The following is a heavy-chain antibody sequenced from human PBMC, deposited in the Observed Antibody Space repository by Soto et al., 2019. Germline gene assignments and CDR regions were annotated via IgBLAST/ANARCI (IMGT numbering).Heavy chain of an antibody. CDR2: IIPIFGPA. CDR1: GGTFSSYS. J-gene: IGHJ4*02. CDR3: ARDGGRHSGGIDY. D-gene: IGHD1-26*01. Sequence: QVQLVQSGAEVKKPGSSVKVSCKASGGTFSSYSINWVRQAPGQGLEWMGEIIPIFGPANYAQTFQGRVTITADESTSTAYMELSSLRSEDTAVYSCARDGGRHSGGIDYWGQGSLVTVSS. V-gene: IGHV1-69*01.